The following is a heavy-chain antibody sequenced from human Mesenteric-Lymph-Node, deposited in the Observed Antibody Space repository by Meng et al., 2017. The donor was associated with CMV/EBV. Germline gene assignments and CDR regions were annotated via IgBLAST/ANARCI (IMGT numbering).Heavy chain of an antibody. Sequence: GGSLRLSCAASGFTFSSYSMNWVRQAPGRGLEWVSSISSSSSYIYYADSVKGRFTVSRDNAKNSLYLQMNSLRAEDTAVYYCARDGDSSGWYYFDYWGQGTLVTVSS. D-gene: IGHD6-19*01. J-gene: IGHJ4*02. CDR2: ISSSSSYI. V-gene: IGHV3-21*01. CDR1: GFTFSSYS. CDR3: ARDGDSSGWYYFDY.